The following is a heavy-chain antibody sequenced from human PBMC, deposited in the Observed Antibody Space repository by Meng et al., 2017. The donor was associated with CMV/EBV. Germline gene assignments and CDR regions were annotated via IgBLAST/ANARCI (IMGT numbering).Heavy chain of an antibody. CDR3: VTDATR. V-gene: IGHV3-15*07. CDR2: LKRVSNGGTT. Sequence: SLRLSCVVTGFPVSGAWMHWIRQSPGKGLEWVGRLKRVSNGGTTDYAAPVKGRFTISRDDSTNTLYLQMDSLRTEDTGVYYCVTDATRGGPGTLVTVSS. CDR1: GFPVSGAW. J-gene: IGHJ4*02.